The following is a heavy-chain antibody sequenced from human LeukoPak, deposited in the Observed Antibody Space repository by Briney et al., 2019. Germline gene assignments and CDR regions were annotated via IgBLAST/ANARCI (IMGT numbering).Heavy chain of an antibody. CDR1: GYTFTSYG. CDR2: ISAYNGNT. D-gene: IGHD4-23*01. CDR3: VGGNHRSQNDVFDI. J-gene: IGHJ3*02. V-gene: IGHV1-18*01. Sequence: ASVKVSCKASGYTFTSYGISWVRQAPGQGLEWMGWISAYNGNTNYAKKLQGRVTMTTDTSTSTAYMELRSLRSDDTAVYYCVGGNHRSQNDVFDIWGQGTMVTVSS.